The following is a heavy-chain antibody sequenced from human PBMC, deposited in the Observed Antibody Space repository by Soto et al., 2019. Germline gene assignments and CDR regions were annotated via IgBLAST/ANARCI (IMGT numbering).Heavy chain of an antibody. Sequence: SVKVSCKASGGTFSSYTISWVRQAPGQGLEWMGRIIPILGIANYAQKFQGRVTITADKSTSTAYMELSSLRSEDTAVYYCARGGPEGSGRYYTPTYYCYYYMDVWGKGTTVTVSS. V-gene: IGHV1-69*02. CDR2: IIPILGIA. CDR3: ARGGPEGSGRYYTPTYYCYYYMDV. D-gene: IGHD3-10*01. CDR1: GGTFSSYT. J-gene: IGHJ6*03.